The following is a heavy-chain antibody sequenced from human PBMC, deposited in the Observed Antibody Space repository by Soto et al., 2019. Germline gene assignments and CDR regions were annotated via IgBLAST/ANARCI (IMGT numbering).Heavy chain of an antibody. J-gene: IGHJ4*02. CDR2: INPNSGGT. V-gene: IGHV1-2*04. CDR3: AKERSSGWSLDC. CDR1: GYTFTGYY. D-gene: IGHD6-19*01. Sequence: ASVKVSCKASGYTFTGYYMHWVRQAPGQGLEWMGWINPNSGGTNYAQKFQGWVTMTRDTSISTAYMELSSLRAEDTAVFYCAKERSSGWSLDCWGQGTLVTVS.